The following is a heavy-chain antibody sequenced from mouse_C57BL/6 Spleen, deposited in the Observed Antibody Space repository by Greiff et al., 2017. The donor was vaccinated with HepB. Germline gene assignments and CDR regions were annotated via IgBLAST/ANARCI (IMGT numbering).Heavy chain of an antibody. CDR1: GYTFTSYW. CDR3: ATGIYYDYSYAMDY. Sequence: VQLQQSGAELVKPGASVKMSCKASGYTFTSYWITWVKQRPGQGLEWIGDIYPGSGSTNYNEKFKSKATLTVDTSSSTAYMQLSSLTSEDSAVYYCATGIYYDYSYAMDYWGQGTSVTVSS. D-gene: IGHD2-4*01. V-gene: IGHV1-55*01. J-gene: IGHJ4*01. CDR2: IYPGSGST.